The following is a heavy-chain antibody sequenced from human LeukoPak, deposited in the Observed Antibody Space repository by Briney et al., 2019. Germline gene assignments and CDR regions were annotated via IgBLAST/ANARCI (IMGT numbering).Heavy chain of an antibody. Sequence: SGPTLVKPTQTLTLTCTFSGFSLSTSGVGVGWTRQPPGKALEWLALIYWNDDKRYNPSLKNRLTITKDTSKNQVVLTMTNMDHVDTATYYCAHRSVAIRPTFFWFDPWGQGTLVTVSS. CDR3: AHRSVAIRPTFFWFDP. CDR1: GFSLSTSGVG. J-gene: IGHJ5*02. V-gene: IGHV2-5*01. D-gene: IGHD6-6*01. CDR2: IYWNDDK.